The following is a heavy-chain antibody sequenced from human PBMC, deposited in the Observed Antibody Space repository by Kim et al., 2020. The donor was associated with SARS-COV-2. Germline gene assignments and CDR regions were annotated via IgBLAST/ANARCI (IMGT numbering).Heavy chain of an antibody. D-gene: IGHD3-3*01. Sequence: ASVKVSCKASGYTFTSYAMNWVRQAPGQGLEWMGWINTNTGNPTYAQGFTGRFVFSLDTSVSTAYLQISSLKAEDTAVYYCARDPRXXIXXXGIXXXXXGXXXXVW. CDR2: INTNTGNP. CDR1: GYTFTSYA. CDR3: ARDPRXXIXXXGIXXXXXGXXXXV. V-gene: IGHV7-4-1*02. J-gene: IGHJ6*01.